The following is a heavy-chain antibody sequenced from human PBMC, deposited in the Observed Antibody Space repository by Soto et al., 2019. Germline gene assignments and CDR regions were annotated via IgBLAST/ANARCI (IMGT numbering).Heavy chain of an antibody. J-gene: IGHJ4*02. CDR3: AKVSRKSLSDFDY. Sequence: GGSLRLSCAASGFTVSSYAMSWVRQAPGKGLEWVSAISGSGGSTYYADSVKGRFTISRDNSKNTLYLQMSSLRAEDTAVYYCAKVSRKSLSDFDYWGQGTLVTVSS. CDR2: ISGSGGST. CDR1: GFTVSSYA. D-gene: IGHD2-2*01. V-gene: IGHV3-23*01.